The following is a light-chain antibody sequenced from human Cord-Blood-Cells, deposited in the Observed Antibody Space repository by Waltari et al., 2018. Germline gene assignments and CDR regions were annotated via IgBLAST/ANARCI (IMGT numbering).Light chain of an antibody. CDR1: SSDVGCYNY. CDR3: SSYTSSSTLVV. CDR2: GVS. Sequence: QSALTQPASVSGSPGQSITISCTGTSSDVGCYNYVSWYKHHPGKAPKLMIYGVSNRPSGVFNRFSGSKSGNTASLTISGLQAEDEADYYCSSYTSSSTLVVFVGGTKLTVL. V-gene: IGLV2-14*03. J-gene: IGLJ2*01.